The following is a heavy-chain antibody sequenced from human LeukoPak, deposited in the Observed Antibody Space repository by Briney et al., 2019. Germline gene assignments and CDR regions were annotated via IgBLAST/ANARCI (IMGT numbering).Heavy chain of an antibody. Sequence: ASVKVSCKASGYTFTSYAMHWVRQAPGQRLEWMGWINAGNGNTKYSQKFQGRVTITRDTPASTAYMELSSLRSEDTAVYYCARVYDILTGYYGLGYWGQGTLVTVSS. CDR1: GYTFTSYA. J-gene: IGHJ4*02. D-gene: IGHD3-9*01. V-gene: IGHV1-3*01. CDR2: INAGNGNT. CDR3: ARVYDILTGYYGLGY.